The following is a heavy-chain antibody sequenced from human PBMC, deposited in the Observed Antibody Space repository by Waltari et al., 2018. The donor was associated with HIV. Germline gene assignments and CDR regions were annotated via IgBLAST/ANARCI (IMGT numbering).Heavy chain of an antibody. Sequence: QVQLVQSGAEVKKPGASVKVSCKASGYTFTSYDINWVRQATGQGIEWLGWMKPNSDNTGYAQRLQGMVTMTRNTSISTAYIELSSLRSEDTAVYFCARGPQDYPTYYFDYWGQGTLVTVSS. CDR2: MKPNSDNT. J-gene: IGHJ4*02. V-gene: IGHV1-8*01. CDR1: GYTFTSYD. CDR3: ARGPQDYPTYYFDY. D-gene: IGHD4-17*01.